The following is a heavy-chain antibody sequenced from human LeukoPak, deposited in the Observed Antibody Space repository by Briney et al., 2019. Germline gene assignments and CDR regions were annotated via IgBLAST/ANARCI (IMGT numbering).Heavy chain of an antibody. Sequence: GGSLRLSCVASGFTFSSYAMSWVRQAPGEGLEWVSTISGSGGSTYYADSVRGRFTISRDNSKNTLYLHMNSLRAEDAAVYYCAKHGRSDYDYVWGSSDFWGQGTLVTVSS. V-gene: IGHV3-23*01. CDR1: GFTFSSYA. CDR3: AKHGRSDYDYVWGSSDF. D-gene: IGHD3-16*01. CDR2: ISGSGGST. J-gene: IGHJ4*02.